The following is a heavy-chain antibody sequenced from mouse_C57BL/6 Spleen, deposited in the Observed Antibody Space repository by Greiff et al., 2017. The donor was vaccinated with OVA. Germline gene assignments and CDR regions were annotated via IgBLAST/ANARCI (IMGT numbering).Heavy chain of an antibody. V-gene: IGHV1-82*01. J-gene: IGHJ2*01. CDR1: GYAFSSSW. CDR2: IYPGDGDT. CDR3: ARDRGALLWSYFDY. Sequence: QVQLKESGPELVKPGASVKISCKASGYAFSSSWMNWVKQRPGKGLEWIGRIYPGDGDTNYNGKFKGKATLTADKSSSTAYMQLSSLTSEDVSFCFCARDRGALLWSYFDYWGQGTTLTVSS. D-gene: IGHD2-10*01.